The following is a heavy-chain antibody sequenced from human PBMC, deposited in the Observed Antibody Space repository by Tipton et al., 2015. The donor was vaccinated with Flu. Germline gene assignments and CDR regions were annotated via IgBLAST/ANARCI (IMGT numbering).Heavy chain of an antibody. Sequence: TLSLTCTVSGGSISSYYWSWIRQPAGKGLEWIGRIYTSGSTNYNPSLKSRVTMSVDTSKNQFSLKLSSVTAADTAMYYCARDPRLYSSSSNPRYYYYYMDVWGKGTTVTVSS. J-gene: IGHJ6*03. CDR3: ARDPRLYSSSSNPRYYYYYMDV. V-gene: IGHV4-4*07. CDR1: GGSISSYY. CDR2: IYTSGST. D-gene: IGHD6-6*01.